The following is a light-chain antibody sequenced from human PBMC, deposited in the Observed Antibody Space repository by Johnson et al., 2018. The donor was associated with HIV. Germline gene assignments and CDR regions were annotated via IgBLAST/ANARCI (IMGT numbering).Light chain of an antibody. Sequence: QSVLTQPPSVSAAPGQKVTISCSGSSSNIGNNYVSWYQQLPGTAPKLLIYEKNKRPSGIPDRFSGSKSGTSATLGITGLPTGDEADYYCGTWDSSLSVPYVFGTGTKVTVL. J-gene: IGLJ1*01. V-gene: IGLV1-51*02. CDR1: SSNIGNNY. CDR2: EKN. CDR3: GTWDSSLSVPYV.